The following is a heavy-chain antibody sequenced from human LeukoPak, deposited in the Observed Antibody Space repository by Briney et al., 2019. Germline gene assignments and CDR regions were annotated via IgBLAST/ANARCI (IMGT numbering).Heavy chain of an antibody. CDR3: ARGPWGTLYGMDV. D-gene: IGHD3-16*01. J-gene: IGHJ6*02. V-gene: IGHV3-33*01. CDR1: GFTFSSYG. CDR2: IWYDGSNK. Sequence: PGGSLRLSCAASGFTFSSYGMHWVRQAPGKGLEWVAVIWYDGSNKYYADSVEGRFTISRDNSKNTLYLQMNSLRAEDTAVYYCARGPWGTLYGMDVWGQGTTVTVSS.